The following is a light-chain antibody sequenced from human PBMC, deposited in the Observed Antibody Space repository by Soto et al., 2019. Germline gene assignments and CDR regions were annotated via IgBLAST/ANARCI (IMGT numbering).Light chain of an antibody. J-gene: IGKJ3*01. V-gene: IGKV1-9*01. CDR2: GAS. CDR3: QQLNTFPPFFT. CDR1: QGIRRY. Sequence: DIPLTQTPSFLSASVGDRVTITCRASQGIRRYLAWYQQRPGKAPELLIYGASTLRPGGASRFSGSGSGTEFTLTISSLQPEDFATYFCQQLNTFPPFFTFGPGTKVDIK.